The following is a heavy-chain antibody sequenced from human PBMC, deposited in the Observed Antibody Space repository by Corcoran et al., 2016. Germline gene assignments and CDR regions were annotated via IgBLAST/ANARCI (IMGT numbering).Heavy chain of an antibody. Sequence: EVQLVQSGAEVKKPGESLKISCKGSGYSFTSYWIGWVRQMPGKGLEWMGIIYPGDSDTRYSPSFQGQVTISADKSISTAYLQWSSLKASDTAMYYCARTDYYGSGSYFGTYYYYGMDVWGQRDHGHRLL. CDR2: IYPGDSDT. J-gene: IGHJ6*04. D-gene: IGHD3-10*01. CDR3: ARTDYYGSGSYFGTYYYYGMDV. CDR1: GYSFTSYW. V-gene: IGHV5-51*01.